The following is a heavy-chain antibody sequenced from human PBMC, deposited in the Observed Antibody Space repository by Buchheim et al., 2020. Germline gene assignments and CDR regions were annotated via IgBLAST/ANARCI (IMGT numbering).Heavy chain of an antibody. CDR1: GCSISSYY. CDR2: IYYSGST. CDR3: ARRYSGGSYFDY. D-gene: IGHD1-26*01. J-gene: IGHJ4*02. V-gene: IGHV4-59*08. Sequence: QVQLQESGPGLVKPSETLSLTCTVSGCSISSYYWSWIRQPPGKGLEWIGYIYYSGSTNYNPSLKSRLTISVDTSKNQFSLKLSSGTAADTAVYYCARRYSGGSYFDYWGQGTL.